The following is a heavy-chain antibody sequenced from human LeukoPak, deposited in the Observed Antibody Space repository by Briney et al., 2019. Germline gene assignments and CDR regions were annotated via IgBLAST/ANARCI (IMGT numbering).Heavy chain of an antibody. D-gene: IGHD6-13*01. CDR2: ISSSSGYI. Sequence: KAGGSLRLSCAASGFTFSSYNMNWVRQAPGKGLEWVSFISSSSGYIYYADSVKGRFTISRDNAKNSLYLLMNSLGAEDTAVYYCATVIAYRGYMDVWGKGTTVTVSS. CDR3: ATVIAYRGYMDV. CDR1: GFTFSSYN. J-gene: IGHJ6*03. V-gene: IGHV3-21*01.